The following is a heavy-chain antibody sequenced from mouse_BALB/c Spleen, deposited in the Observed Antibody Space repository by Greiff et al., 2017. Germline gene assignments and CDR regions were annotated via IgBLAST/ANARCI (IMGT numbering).Heavy chain of an antibody. CDR2: INPSTGYT. V-gene: IGHV1-7*01. CDR3: ARGGNQFDY. D-gene: IGHD2-1*01. CDR1: GYTFTSYW. J-gene: IGHJ4*01. Sequence: VQLQQSGAELAKPGASVKMSCKASGYTFTSYWMHWVKQRPGQGLEWIGYINPSTGYTEYNQKFKDKATLTADKSSSTAYMQLSSLTSEDSAVYYCARGGNQFDYWGQGTSVTVSS.